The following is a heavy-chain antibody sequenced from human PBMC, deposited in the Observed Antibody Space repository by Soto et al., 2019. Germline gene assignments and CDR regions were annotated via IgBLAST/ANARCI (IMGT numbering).Heavy chain of an antibody. Sequence: SETLSLTCTVSGGSINYYYGRWIRQSPGKGLEWIGYIYHSGSTNYNPSLKSRVTILIDTSNSQFSLKLNSMSAADTAVYYCARGDRSSWYGFFDYWGQGALVTVSS. CDR2: IYHSGST. D-gene: IGHD6-13*01. CDR3: ARGDRSSWYGFFDY. J-gene: IGHJ4*02. CDR1: GGSINYYY. V-gene: IGHV4-59*01.